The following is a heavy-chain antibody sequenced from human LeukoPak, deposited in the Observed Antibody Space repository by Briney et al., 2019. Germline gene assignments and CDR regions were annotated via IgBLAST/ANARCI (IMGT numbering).Heavy chain of an antibody. D-gene: IGHD6-19*01. CDR2: IKPDGSEK. J-gene: IGHJ4*02. CDR1: GFTVSSNY. V-gene: IGHV3-7*01. CDR3: ARGGSSRLDY. Sequence: GGSLRLSCAASGFTVSSNYMSWVRQAPGKGLEWVANIKPDGSEKYYVDSVKGRFTISRDNAKNSLYLQMNSLRDEDTAVYYCARGGSSRLDYWGQGTLVTVSS.